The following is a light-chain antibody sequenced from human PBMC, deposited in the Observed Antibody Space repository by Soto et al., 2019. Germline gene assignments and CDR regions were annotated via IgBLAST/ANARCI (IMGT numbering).Light chain of an antibody. CDR3: QQSYKSPPT. V-gene: IGKV1-5*03. CDR1: QTISSW. CDR2: KAS. Sequence: DIQMTQSPSTLSGSVGDRVTITCRASQTISSWLAWYQQKPGKAPKLLIYKASTLKSGVPSRFSGSGYGTDFTLTISSLQPEDFATYYCQQSYKSPPTFGPGTKVDIK. J-gene: IGKJ1*01.